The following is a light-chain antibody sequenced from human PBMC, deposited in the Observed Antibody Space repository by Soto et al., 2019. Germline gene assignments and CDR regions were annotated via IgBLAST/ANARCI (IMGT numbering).Light chain of an antibody. CDR2: LGS. V-gene: IGKV2-28*01. CDR1: QSLLHSNGYNY. CDR3: MQALQTPWT. J-gene: IGKJ1*01. Sequence: DIVMTQSPLSLPVTPGEPASISCRSSQSLLHSNGYNYLDWYLQKPGQSPQLLIYLGSNRASGVPDRFGGSGSGTDFTLKISRVGAEDVGVYYCMQALQTPWTFGQGTKVEIK.